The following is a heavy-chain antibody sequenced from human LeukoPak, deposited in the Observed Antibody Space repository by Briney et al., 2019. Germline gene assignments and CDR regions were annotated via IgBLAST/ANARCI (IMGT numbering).Heavy chain of an antibody. CDR1: GYTFTSYG. J-gene: IGHJ4*02. CDR2: ISAYNGNT. Sequence: ASVKVSCKASGYTFTSYGISWVRQAPGQGLEWMGWISAYNGNTNYAQKLQGRVTMTTDTSTSTAYMELRSLRSDDTAVYYCALLVLGSGSLDYWGQGALVTVSS. D-gene: IGHD3-22*01. CDR3: ALLVLGSGSLDY. V-gene: IGHV1-18*01.